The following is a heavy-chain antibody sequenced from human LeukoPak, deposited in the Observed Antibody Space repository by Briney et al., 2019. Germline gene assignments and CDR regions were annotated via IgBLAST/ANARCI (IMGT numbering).Heavy chain of an antibody. CDR1: GFTFSSYA. J-gene: IGHJ5*02. D-gene: IGHD6-6*01. V-gene: IGHV3-23*01. Sequence: GGSLRLSCAASGFTFSSYAMSWVRQAPGKGLEWVAAISGSGGSTYYADSVKGRFTISRDNSKNTLYLQMNSLRAEDTAVYYCAKASGGTSIAPEENWFDPWGQGTLVTVSS. CDR3: AKASGGTSIAPEENWFDP. CDR2: ISGSGGST.